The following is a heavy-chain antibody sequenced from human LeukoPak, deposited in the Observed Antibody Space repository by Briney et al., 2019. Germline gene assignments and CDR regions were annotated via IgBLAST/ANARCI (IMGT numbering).Heavy chain of an antibody. D-gene: IGHD3-3*01. Sequence: WASVKVSCKASGGTLSSNAINWVRQAPGQGLEWMGGIIPFFPATNYAQKFQGRVTITPDESTNTAYMELSRLRSEDTAVYYCARMEGYSYSDSWGQGTLVTVSS. J-gene: IGHJ4*02. CDR3: ARMEGYSYSDS. CDR2: IIPFFPAT. V-gene: IGHV1-69*13. CDR1: GGTLSSNA.